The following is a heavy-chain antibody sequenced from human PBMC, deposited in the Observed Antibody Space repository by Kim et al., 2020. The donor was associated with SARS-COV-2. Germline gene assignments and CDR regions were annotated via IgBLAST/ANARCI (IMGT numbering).Heavy chain of an antibody. CDR3: ARGPVDYDFWSGYLMPLFDY. D-gene: IGHD3-3*01. V-gene: IGHV4-34*01. J-gene: IGHJ4*02. Sequence: RVTISVDTSKNQFSLKLSSVTAADTAVYYCARGPVDYDFWSGYLMPLFDYWGQGTLVTVSS.